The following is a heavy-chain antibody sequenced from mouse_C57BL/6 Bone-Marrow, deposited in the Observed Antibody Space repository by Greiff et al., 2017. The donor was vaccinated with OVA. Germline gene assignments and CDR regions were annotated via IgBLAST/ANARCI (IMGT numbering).Heavy chain of an antibody. CDR2: ISDGGSYT. Sequence: EVKLVESGGGLVKPGGSLKLSCAASGFTFSSYAMSWVRQPPEKRLEWVATISDGGSYTSYPDNVKGRFTIPSDNAKNNLYLQMSHLKSEDTAMYYCARAFITTVVATRGYYAMDYWGQGTSVTVSS. V-gene: IGHV5-4*03. J-gene: IGHJ4*01. CDR3: ARAFITTVVATRGYYAMDY. CDR1: GFTFSSYA. D-gene: IGHD1-1*01.